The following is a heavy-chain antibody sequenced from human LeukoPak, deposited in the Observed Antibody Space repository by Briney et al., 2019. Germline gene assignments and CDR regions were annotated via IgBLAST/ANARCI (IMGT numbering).Heavy chain of an antibody. D-gene: IGHD6-19*01. V-gene: IGHV4-34*01. Sequence: SETLSLTCAVYGGSFSGYYWSWIRQPPGKGLEWIGEINHSGSTNYNPSLKSRVTISADPSKNQFSLRLSSVTAADTAVYYCASLYSSGVNWFDPWGQGTLVTVSS. CDR3: ASLYSSGVNWFDP. CDR1: GGSFSGYY. J-gene: IGHJ5*02. CDR2: INHSGST.